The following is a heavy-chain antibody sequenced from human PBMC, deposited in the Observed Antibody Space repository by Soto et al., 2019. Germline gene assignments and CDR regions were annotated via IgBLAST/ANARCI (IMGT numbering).Heavy chain of an antibody. Sequence: GGSLRPSCTASGFTFGNYAINWVRQAPGKGLEWVGLIRNQTYSGATEYAASMKGRFTISRDDSKNIAYLQMNSLKTEDSAVYYCTRAESPNIAYFFDYWGQGTLVTVSS. CDR1: GFTFGNYA. CDR2: IRNQTYSGAT. CDR3: TRAESPNIAYFFDY. J-gene: IGHJ4*02. V-gene: IGHV3-49*04.